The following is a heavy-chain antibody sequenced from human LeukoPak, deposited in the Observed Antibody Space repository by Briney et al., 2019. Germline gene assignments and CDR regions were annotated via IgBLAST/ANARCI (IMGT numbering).Heavy chain of an antibody. J-gene: IGHJ6*03. V-gene: IGHV3-7*01. CDR3: ARAMGTSYGFWSGSYTVSYYYYMDV. CDR1: GFTFSSHS. CDR2: IKQDGSEK. Sequence: GGSLRLSCAASGFTFSSHSMSWVRQAPGKGLEWVANIKQDGSEKHYVDSVKGRFSISRDNTKNSLYLQMSSLRAEDTAVYYCARAMGTSYGFWSGSYTVSYYYYMDVWGKGTTVAVS. D-gene: IGHD3-3*01.